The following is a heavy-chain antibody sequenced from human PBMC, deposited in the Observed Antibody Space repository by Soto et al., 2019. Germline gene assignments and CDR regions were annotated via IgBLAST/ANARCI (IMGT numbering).Heavy chain of an antibody. V-gene: IGHV3-7*01. CDR3: ASVGRYGWDFDH. CDR2: INEDGSQK. Sequence: GGSLRLSCAASEFSFRSYWMTWVRQAPGKGLEWVALINEDGSQKYYVDSVKGRFIISRDNAKESVYMQMDSLRAGDTAVYFRASVGRYGWDFDHWGQGNLVTVSS. J-gene: IGHJ4*02. CDR1: EFSFRSYW. D-gene: IGHD5-18*01.